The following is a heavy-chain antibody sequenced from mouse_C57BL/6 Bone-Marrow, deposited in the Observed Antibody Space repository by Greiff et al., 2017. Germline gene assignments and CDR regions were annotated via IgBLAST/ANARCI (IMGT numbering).Heavy chain of an antibody. V-gene: IGHV1-81*01. CDR2: IYPRSGIT. CDR3: ARSSYGSSYGGY. CDR1: GYTFTSYG. D-gene: IGHD1-1*01. J-gene: IGHJ2*01. Sequence: VQLQQSGAELARPGASVKLSCKASGYTFTSYGISWVKQRTGQGLEWIGEIYPRSGITYYNEKFKGKATLTADKSSSTAYMELRSLTSEDSAVYFCARSSYGSSYGGYWGQGTTLTVSS.